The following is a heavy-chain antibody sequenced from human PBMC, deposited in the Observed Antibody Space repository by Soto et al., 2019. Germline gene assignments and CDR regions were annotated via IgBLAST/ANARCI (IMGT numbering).Heavy chain of an antibody. J-gene: IGHJ5*02. CDR3: ANLEVAAPVYP. D-gene: IGHD2-15*01. CDR1: GFTFSSYA. V-gene: IGHV3-23*01. CDR2: ISGSGGST. Sequence: GGSLRLSCAASGFTFSSYAMSWVRQAPGKGLEWVSAISGSGGSTYYADSVKGRFTISRDNSKNTLYLQMNSLRAEDTAVYYCANLEVAAPVYPWGQGTLVTVSS.